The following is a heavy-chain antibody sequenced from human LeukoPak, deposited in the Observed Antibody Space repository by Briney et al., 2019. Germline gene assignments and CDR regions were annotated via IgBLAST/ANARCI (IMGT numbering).Heavy chain of an antibody. CDR3: ARGGAARLHFQN. CDR1: GDSISSTSYY. V-gene: IGHV4-39*01. D-gene: IGHD6-6*01. J-gene: IGHJ1*01. Sequence: PSETLSLTCTVSGDSISSTSYYWSWIRQPPGKGLEWIGNLYFSGSPYYNSSLRSRVTMSVDTSKNQFSLKVTSVTAAGTAVYYCARGGAARLHFQNWGQGTLVTVSS. CDR2: LYFSGSP.